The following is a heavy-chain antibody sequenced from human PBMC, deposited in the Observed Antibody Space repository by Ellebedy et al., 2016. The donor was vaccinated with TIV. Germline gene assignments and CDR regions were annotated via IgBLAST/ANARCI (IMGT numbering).Heavy chain of an antibody. Sequence: GGSLRLSXAASGFTFSNAWMSWVRQAPGKGLEWVGRIKSKTDGGTTDYAAPVKGRFTISRDDSKNTLYLQMNSLKTEDTAVYYCTTGRKWIQLGIDYWGQGTLVTVSS. CDR1: GFTFSNAW. D-gene: IGHD5-18*01. V-gene: IGHV3-15*01. CDR3: TTGRKWIQLGIDY. J-gene: IGHJ4*02. CDR2: IKSKTDGGTT.